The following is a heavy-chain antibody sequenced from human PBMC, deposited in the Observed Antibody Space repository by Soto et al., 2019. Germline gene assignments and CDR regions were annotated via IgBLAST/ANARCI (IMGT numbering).Heavy chain of an antibody. J-gene: IGHJ5*02. CDR2: IDPGDTYA. V-gene: IGHV5-10-1*01. CDR1: GYTFTTFW. CDR3: ARIYCTTTTCDSWFDP. Sequence: GEPLKISCKGFGYTFTTFWISWGRQMPGTGLEWMGRIDPGDTYATYSPAFQGHVTISADKATSTAYLQWSSLKASDTAMYFCARIYCTTTTCDSWFDPWGQGTLVTVSS. D-gene: IGHD2-2*01.